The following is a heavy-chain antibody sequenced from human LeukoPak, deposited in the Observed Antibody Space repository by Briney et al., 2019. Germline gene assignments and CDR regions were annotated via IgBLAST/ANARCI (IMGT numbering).Heavy chain of an antibody. V-gene: IGHV4-38-2*02. Sequence: SETLSLTCTVSGYSISSGYYWGWIRQPPGKGLEWIGSIYYSGSTYYNPSLKSRVTISVDTSKNQFSLKLSSVTAADTAVYYCARHLPRSGWFGELLTNWFDPWGQGTLVTVSS. CDR1: GYSISSGYY. CDR3: ARHLPRSGWFGELLTNWFDP. J-gene: IGHJ5*02. D-gene: IGHD3-10*01. CDR2: IYYSGST.